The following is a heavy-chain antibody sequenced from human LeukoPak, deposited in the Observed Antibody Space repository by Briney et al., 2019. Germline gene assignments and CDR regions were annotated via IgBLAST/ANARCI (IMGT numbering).Heavy chain of an antibody. CDR2: ITASSTAI. CDR1: GFTFSSYA. J-gene: IGHJ4*02. Sequence: KSGGSLRLSCAASGFTFSSYAMHWVRQAPGKGLEWVSSITASSTAIYSADSVKGRFTISRDNAKNFLYLQMNSLRAEDTAVYYCARTYYDILTGYNPYFDYWGQGILVTVSS. D-gene: IGHD3-9*01. V-gene: IGHV3-21*01. CDR3: ARTYYDILTGYNPYFDY.